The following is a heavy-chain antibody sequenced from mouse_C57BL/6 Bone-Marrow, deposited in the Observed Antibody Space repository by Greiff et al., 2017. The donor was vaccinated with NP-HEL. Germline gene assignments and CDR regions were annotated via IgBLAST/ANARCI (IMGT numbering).Heavy chain of an antibody. V-gene: IGHV3-6*01. J-gene: IGHJ3*01. CDR3: ARGLLAWFAY. D-gene: IGHD2-3*01. CDR2: ISYDGSN. Sequence: EVKLMESGPGLVKPSQSLSLTCSVTGYSITSGYYWNWIRQFPGNKLEWMGYISYDGSNNYNPSLKNLISITRDTSKNQFFLKLNSVTTEDTATYYCARGLLAWFAYWGQGTLVTVSA. CDR1: GYSITSGYY.